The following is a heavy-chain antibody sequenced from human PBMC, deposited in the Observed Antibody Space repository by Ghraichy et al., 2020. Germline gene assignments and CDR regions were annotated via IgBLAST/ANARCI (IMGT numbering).Heavy chain of an antibody. J-gene: IGHJ3*02. CDR1: GGSISSSNW. D-gene: IGHD3-10*01. V-gene: IGHV4-4*02. CDR3: ARDNRVIDAFDI. CDR2: IYHSGST. Sequence: SETLSLTCAVSGGSISSSNWWSWVRQPPGKGLEWIGEIYHSGSTNYNPFLKSRVTISVDKSKNQFSLKLSSVTAADTAVYYCARDNRVIDAFDIWGQGTMVTVSS.